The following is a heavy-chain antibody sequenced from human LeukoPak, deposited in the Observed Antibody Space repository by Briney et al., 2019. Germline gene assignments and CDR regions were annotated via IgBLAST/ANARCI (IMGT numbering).Heavy chain of an antibody. J-gene: IGHJ4*02. Sequence: SETLSLTCTVSGGSINYYYWMWIRQPPGKGLEWIGYIYYSGGTHYNPSLKSRVTMLVDTSKNQFSLKLTAVTAADTAVYYCARETPGAGHLDYWGQGSLVTVSS. CDR2: IYYSGGT. CDR3: ARETPGAGHLDY. D-gene: IGHD7-27*01. CDR1: GGSINYYY. V-gene: IGHV4-59*01.